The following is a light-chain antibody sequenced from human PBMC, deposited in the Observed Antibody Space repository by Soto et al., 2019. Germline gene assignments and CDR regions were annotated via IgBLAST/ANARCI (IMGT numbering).Light chain of an antibody. CDR3: QQYYRSPFT. CDR1: QSVLYSSNNKNF. J-gene: IGKJ2*01. CDR2: WAS. Sequence: DIVMAQSPDSLAVSLGERATINRKSSQSVLYSSNNKNFLAWYQRKPGQPPKLLIYWASTRESGVPDRFSGGGSGTEFNLTISNLRAEDVALYYCQQYYRSPFTFGQGTKLQIK. V-gene: IGKV4-1*01.